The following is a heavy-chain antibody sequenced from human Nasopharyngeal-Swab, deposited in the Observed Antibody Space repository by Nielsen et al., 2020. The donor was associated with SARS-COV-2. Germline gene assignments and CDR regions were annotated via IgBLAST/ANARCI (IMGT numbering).Heavy chain of an antibody. Sequence: SVMVSCKASGFTFTSSAVQWVRQARGQRLEWIGWIVVGSGNTNYAQKFQERVTITRDMSTSTAYMELSSLRSEDTAVYYCAALYGYFDWSLHPVAFDYWGQGTLVTVSS. V-gene: IGHV1-58*01. J-gene: IGHJ4*02. CDR3: AALYGYFDWSLHPVAFDY. D-gene: IGHD3-9*01. CDR2: IVVGSGNT. CDR1: GFTFTSSA.